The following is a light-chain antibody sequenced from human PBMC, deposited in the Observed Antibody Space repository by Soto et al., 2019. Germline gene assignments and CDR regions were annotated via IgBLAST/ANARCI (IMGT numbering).Light chain of an antibody. J-gene: IGLJ1*01. Sequence: QSVLTQPASVSGSPGQSITISCTGTSSDLAIYDVSKRPSGVPDRFSGSKSGTTASLTISGLQAEDEADYYCCLFAGSYTSYVFGTGTKVTVL. V-gene: IGLV2-11*01. CDR1: SSDLA. CDR2: DVS. CDR3: CLFAGSYTSYV.